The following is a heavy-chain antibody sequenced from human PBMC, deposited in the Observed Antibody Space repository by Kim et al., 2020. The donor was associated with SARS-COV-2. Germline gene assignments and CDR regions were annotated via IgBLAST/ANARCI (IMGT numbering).Heavy chain of an antibody. CDR3: ARMRHTTFIPSDYYYYGMDV. CDR2: IIPIFGTA. J-gene: IGHJ6*02. D-gene: IGHD3-9*01. CDR1: GGTFSSNA. V-gene: IGHV1-69*13. Sequence: SVKVSCKASGGTFSSNAISWVRQAPGQGLEWMGGIIPIFGTANYAQKFQGRVTITADESTSTAYMELSSLRSEDTAVYYCARMRHTTFIPSDYYYYGMDVWGQGTTVTVSS.